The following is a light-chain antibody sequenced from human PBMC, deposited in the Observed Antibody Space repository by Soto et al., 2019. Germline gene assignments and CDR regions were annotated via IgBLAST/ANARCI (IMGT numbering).Light chain of an antibody. V-gene: IGKV1-5*01. Sequence: DIQMTQSPSTLSASVGDRVTITCLASQTISSWLAWYQQKPGKAPNLLIYDASTLERGVPSRFSGTGSGTEFTLTIDRLQPDDFATYYCQQYHTSSITFGQGTRLEIK. CDR1: QTISSW. CDR3: QQYHTSSIT. CDR2: DAS. J-gene: IGKJ5*01.